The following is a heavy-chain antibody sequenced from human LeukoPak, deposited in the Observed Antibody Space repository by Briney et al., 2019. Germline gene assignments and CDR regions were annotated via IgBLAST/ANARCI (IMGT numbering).Heavy chain of an antibody. Sequence: PSETLSLTCTVSGGSISSSSYYWGWIRQPPGKGLEWIGSIYYSGSTYYNPSLKSRVTISVDTSKNQFSLKLSSVTAADTAVYYCARGPKDSSGYQLDYWGQGTLVTVSS. CDR1: GGSISSSSYY. V-gene: IGHV4-39*01. CDR3: ARGPKDSSGYQLDY. CDR2: IYYSGST. J-gene: IGHJ4*02. D-gene: IGHD3-22*01.